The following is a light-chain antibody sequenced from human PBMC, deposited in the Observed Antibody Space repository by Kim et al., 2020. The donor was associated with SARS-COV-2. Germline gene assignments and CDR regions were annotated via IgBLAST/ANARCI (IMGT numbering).Light chain of an antibody. CDR2: DVS. CDR1: QSVSSC. V-gene: IGKV3-11*01. CDR3: QQRNNWPRLT. J-gene: IGKJ4*01. Sequence: SPGERAHLSCRASQSVSSCFASYKQKAGQAPRRLLYDVSKRATGIPARFSGSGSGTDFTLTISSLEPEDFAVYYCQQRNNWPRLTFGGGTKVDIK.